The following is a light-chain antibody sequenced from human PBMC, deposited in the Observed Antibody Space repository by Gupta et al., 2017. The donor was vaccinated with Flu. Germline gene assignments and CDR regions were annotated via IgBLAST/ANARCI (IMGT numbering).Light chain of an antibody. V-gene: IGKV1-9*01. CDR2: AAS. CDR3: QQLNSFPLT. Sequence: DIQLTQSPSFLSASVGDRVTITCRASQGISSYLAWYQQKPGKAPKLLIYAASTLQSGVPSRFSGSGSGTEFTLTISSPQPEDFATYYCQQLNSFPLTFDRGTKVEIK. CDR1: QGISSY. J-gene: IGKJ4*01.